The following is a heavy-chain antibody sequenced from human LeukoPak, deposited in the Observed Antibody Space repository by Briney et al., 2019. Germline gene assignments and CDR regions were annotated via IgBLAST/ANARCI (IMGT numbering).Heavy chain of an antibody. CDR2: IYYNGNT. D-gene: IGHD1-26*01. CDR1: DGSINSYY. J-gene: IGHJ6*02. V-gene: IGHV4-59*01. CDR3: ARGRSNYYGMDV. Sequence: SETLSLTCSVSDGSINSYYWNWIRQPPGKGLEWIGYIYYNGNTNYSPSLKSRVTMSVDTSKNLFSLKVSSVTAADTAVYYCARGRSNYYGMDVWGQGATVTVSS.